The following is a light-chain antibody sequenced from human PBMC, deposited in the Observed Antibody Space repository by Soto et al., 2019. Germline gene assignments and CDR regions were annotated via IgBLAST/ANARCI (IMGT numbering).Light chain of an antibody. CDR2: DVS. CDR1: SSDVGGYNY. Sequence: HSALTQPRSVSGSPGQSVTISCTGTSSDVGGYNYVSWYQQHPGKAPKLMIYDVSKRPSGVPDRFSGSKSGNTASLTISGLQAEDEADYYCRSYAGSYTYVFGTGTKVTVL. J-gene: IGLJ1*01. CDR3: RSYAGSYTYV. V-gene: IGLV2-11*01.